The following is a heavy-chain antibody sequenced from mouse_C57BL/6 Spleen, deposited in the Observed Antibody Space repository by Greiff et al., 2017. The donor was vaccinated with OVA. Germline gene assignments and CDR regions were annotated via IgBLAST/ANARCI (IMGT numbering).Heavy chain of an antibody. J-gene: IGHJ1*03. CDR3: ARDWYWYFDV. CDR1: GYTFTSYW. Sequence: QVQLQQPGAELVKPGASVKLSCKASGYTFTSYWMHWVKQRPGQGLEWIGMIHPNSGSTNYNEKFKSKATLTVDKSSSTAYMQLSSLTSEDSAGYYCARDWYWYFDVWGTGTTVTVSS. V-gene: IGHV1-64*01. CDR2: IHPNSGST. D-gene: IGHD1-1*02.